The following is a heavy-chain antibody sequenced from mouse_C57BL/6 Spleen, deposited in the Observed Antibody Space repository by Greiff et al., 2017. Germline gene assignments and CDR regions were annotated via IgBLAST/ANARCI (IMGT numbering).Heavy chain of an antibody. D-gene: IGHD2-10*02. V-gene: IGHV1-74*01. J-gene: IGHJ4*01. CDR2: IHPSDSDT. CDR1: GYTFTSYW. Sequence: VQLQQPGAELVKPGASVKVSFKASGYTFTSYWLHWVKQRPGQSLEWIGRIHPSDSDTIYNQKFKGKATLTVDKSSSTAYMQLSSLTSEDSAVYYCAAPYGNYEGAMDYWGQGTSVTVSS. CDR3: AAPYGNYEGAMDY.